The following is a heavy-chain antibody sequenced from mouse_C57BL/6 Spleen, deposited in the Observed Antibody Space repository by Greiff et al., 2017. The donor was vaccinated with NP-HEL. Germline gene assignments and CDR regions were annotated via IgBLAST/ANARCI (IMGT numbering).Heavy chain of an antibody. CDR2: IDPSDSYT. Sequence: VQLQQPGAELVMPGASVKLSCKASGYTFTSYWMHWVKQRPGQGLEWIGEIDPSDSYTNYNQKFKGKSTLTVDKSSSTAYMKLRSLTSEDSAVYYCARSGTGGYYAMDYWGQGTSVTVSS. CDR3: ARSGTGGYYAMDY. D-gene: IGHD4-1*01. J-gene: IGHJ4*01. CDR1: GYTFTSYW. V-gene: IGHV1-69*01.